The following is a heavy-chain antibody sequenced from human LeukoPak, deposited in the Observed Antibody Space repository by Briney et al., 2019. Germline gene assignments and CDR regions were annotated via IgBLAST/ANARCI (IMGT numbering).Heavy chain of an antibody. J-gene: IGHJ4*02. Sequence: GGSLRLSCAASGFSLSDYWMGWARQAPGKGLEWVANIKEYGTEEYYVDSVKGRFTISRDNAKNSLSLQMNSLRAEDTAVYYCATMRLDFWSGYYVRGYYLDYWGQGTLVTVSS. V-gene: IGHV3-7*01. CDR3: ATMRLDFWSGYYVRGYYLDY. D-gene: IGHD3-3*01. CDR2: IKEYGTEE. CDR1: GFSLSDYW.